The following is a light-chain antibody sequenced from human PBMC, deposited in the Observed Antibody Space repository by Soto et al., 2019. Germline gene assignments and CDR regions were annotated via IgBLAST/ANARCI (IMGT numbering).Light chain of an antibody. CDR1: SSDVGGYNY. CDR2: EVS. V-gene: IGLV2-8*01. J-gene: IGLJ1*01. Sequence: QSVLPQPPSASWSFGQSVTISCTGTSSDVGGYNYVSWYQQHPGKAPKLMIYEVSERPSGVPDRFSGSKSGNTASLTVSGPHADEEADYYCSSYSGTNYHYVVGTGTELTVL. CDR3: SSYSGTNYHYV.